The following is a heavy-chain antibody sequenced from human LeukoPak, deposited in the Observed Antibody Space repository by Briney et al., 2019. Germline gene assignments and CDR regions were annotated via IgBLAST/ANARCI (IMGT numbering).Heavy chain of an antibody. D-gene: IGHD3-10*01. CDR1: GFTFSNAW. CDR2: IKSKTDGGTT. CDR3: ASGDYYGSGSYYNLPVEFDY. V-gene: IGHV3-15*01. J-gene: IGHJ4*02. Sequence: GGSLRLSCAASGFTFSNAWMSWVRQAPGKGLEWVGRIKSKTDGGTTDYAAPVKGRFTISRDDSKNTLYLQMNSLRAEDTAVYYCASGDYYGSGSYYNLPVEFDYWGQGTLVTVSS.